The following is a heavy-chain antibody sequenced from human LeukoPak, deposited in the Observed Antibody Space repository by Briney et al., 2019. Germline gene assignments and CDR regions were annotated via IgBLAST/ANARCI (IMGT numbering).Heavy chain of an antibody. V-gene: IGHV3-7*01. J-gene: IGHJ4*02. Sequence: GGSLRLSCEASGFTFSNYWMSWVRQAPGKGLEWVADIKHDGSEKYYVDSVKGRFTISRDNAKNSLYLQVNSLRAEDTAVYYCARDYCSSTSCYEGYWGQGTLVTVSS. CDR3: ARDYCSSTSCYEGY. CDR2: IKHDGSEK. CDR1: GFTFSNYW. D-gene: IGHD2-2*01.